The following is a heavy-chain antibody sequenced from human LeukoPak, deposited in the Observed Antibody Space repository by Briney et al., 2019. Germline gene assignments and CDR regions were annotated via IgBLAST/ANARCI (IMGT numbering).Heavy chain of an antibody. J-gene: IGHJ4*02. CDR3: AKAPPLGAAAGTIPDY. CDR1: GFTFSSYW. D-gene: IGHD6-13*01. V-gene: IGHV3-23*01. CDR2: ISGSGGST. Sequence: GGSLRLSCAASGFTFSSYWMHWVRQAPGKGLEWVSAISGSGGSTYYADSVKGRFTISRDNSKNTLYLQMNSLRAEDTAVYYCAKAPPLGAAAGTIPDYWGQGTLVTVSS.